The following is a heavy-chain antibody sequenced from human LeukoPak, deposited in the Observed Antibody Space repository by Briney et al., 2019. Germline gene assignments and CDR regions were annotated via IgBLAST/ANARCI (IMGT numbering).Heavy chain of an antibody. Sequence: SETLSLTCTVSGDSISSTHYYWNWIRQSPGKGLEWIAYINRGGSAYYNPSLESRVTISVDTSKNQFSLKVNSVTAADTAIYYCARDVGGTPPYYYYYMDIWGEGTTVTVSS. J-gene: IGHJ6*03. V-gene: IGHV4-30-2*06. D-gene: IGHD3-16*01. CDR1: GDSISSTHYY. CDR2: INRGGSA. CDR3: ARDVGGTPPYYYYYMDI.